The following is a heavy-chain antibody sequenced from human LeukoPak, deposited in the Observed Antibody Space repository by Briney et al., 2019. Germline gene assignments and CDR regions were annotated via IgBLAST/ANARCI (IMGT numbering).Heavy chain of an antibody. CDR1: GYTFTSYA. V-gene: IGHV1-3*01. Sequence: ASVKVSCKASGYTFTSYAMRWVRQAPGQRLEWMGWINAGNGNTKYSQKFQGRVTITRDTSASTAYMELSSLRSEDTAVYYCARSIVVVPVEFDPWGQGTLVTVSS. CDR2: INAGNGNT. CDR3: ARSIVVVPVEFDP. D-gene: IGHD2-2*01. J-gene: IGHJ5*02.